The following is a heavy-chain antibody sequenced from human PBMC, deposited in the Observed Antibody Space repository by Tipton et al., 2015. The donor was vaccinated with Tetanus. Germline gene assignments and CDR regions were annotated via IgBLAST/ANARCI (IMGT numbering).Heavy chain of an antibody. CDR1: GYTFTTYY. V-gene: IGHV1-46*01. D-gene: IGHD6-19*01. CDR2: INPSGGNT. J-gene: IGHJ6*02. Sequence: QSGAEVKKPGASVKLSCKASGYTFTTYYLHWVRQAPGQGLEWMGIINPSGGNTGYAQKFQGRVTMTRDTSTSTVSMELSSLRSEDTAVYYCAREQKIQQWLVDYYYHGMDVWGQGTTVTVSS. CDR3: AREQKIQQWLVDYYYHGMDV.